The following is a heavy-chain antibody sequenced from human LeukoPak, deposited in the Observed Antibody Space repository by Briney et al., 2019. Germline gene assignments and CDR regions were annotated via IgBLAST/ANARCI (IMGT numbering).Heavy chain of an antibody. CDR3: ARVLPAHYGSGSSFGAFDI. Sequence: SETLSLTCTVSGGSISSSSYYWGWIRQPPGKGLEWIGSIYYSGSTYYNPSLKSRVTISVDTSKNQFSLKLSSVTAADTAVYYCARVLPAHYGSGSSFGAFDIWGQGTMVTVSS. D-gene: IGHD3-10*01. CDR2: IYYSGST. V-gene: IGHV4-39*07. CDR1: GGSISSSSYY. J-gene: IGHJ3*02.